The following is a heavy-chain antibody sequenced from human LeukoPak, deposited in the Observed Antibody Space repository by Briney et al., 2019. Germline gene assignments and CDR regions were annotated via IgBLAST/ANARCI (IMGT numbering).Heavy chain of an antibody. CDR1: GYTFTSYG. CDR2: ICAYNGNT. J-gene: IGHJ6*03. D-gene: IGHD2-15*01. Sequence: GASVKVSCKASGYTFTSYGISWVRQAPGQGLEWMGWICAYNGNTNYAQKLQGRVTMTTDTSTSTAYMELRSLRSDDTAVYYCARAYSRAYYYYYYMDVWGKGTTVTVSS. CDR3: ARAYSRAYYYYYYMDV. V-gene: IGHV1-18*01.